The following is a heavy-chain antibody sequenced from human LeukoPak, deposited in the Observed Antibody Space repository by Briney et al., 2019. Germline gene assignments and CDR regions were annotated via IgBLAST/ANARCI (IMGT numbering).Heavy chain of an antibody. CDR3: ARAEDIVVVPAAMEY. D-gene: IGHD2-2*01. V-gene: IGHV3-11*01. J-gene: IGHJ4*02. Sequence: KAGGSLRLSCAASGFTFSDYYMSWIRQAPGKGLGWVSYISSSGSTIYYADSVKGRFTISRDNAKNSLYLQMNSLRAEDTAVYYCARAEDIVVVPAAMEYWGQGTLVTVSS. CDR2: ISSSGSTI. CDR1: GFTFSDYY.